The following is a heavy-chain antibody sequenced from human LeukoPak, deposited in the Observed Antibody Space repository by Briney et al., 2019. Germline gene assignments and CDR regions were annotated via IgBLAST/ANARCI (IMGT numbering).Heavy chain of an antibody. CDR3: AKAGTEDGYNIYFDH. D-gene: IGHD5-24*01. CDR1: GFTFDDYA. J-gene: IGHJ4*02. CDR2: ISWNSGSI. Sequence: PGGSLRLSCAASGFTFDDYAMHWVRQAPGKGLEWVSGISWNSGSIGYADSVKGRFTISRDNAKNSLYLQMNSLRAEDTALYYCAKAGTEDGYNIYFDHWGQGTLVTVSS. V-gene: IGHV3-9*01.